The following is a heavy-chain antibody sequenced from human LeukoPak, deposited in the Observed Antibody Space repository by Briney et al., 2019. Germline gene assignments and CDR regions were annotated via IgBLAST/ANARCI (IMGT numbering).Heavy chain of an antibody. CDR1: VVTFSIYG. CDR2: TLYDGGNQ. Sequence: QPGRCLRVSCAAPVVTFSIYGMQWVREAPGRGRGWVAVTLYDGGNQYSAVTVKCSFTIANDNSKNTLYLKMNSVRAEDTSVYYCARERRFGELFGCYFDYWGQGTLVTVSS. V-gene: IGHV3-33*01. D-gene: IGHD3-10*01. J-gene: IGHJ4*02. CDR3: ARERRFGELFGCYFDY.